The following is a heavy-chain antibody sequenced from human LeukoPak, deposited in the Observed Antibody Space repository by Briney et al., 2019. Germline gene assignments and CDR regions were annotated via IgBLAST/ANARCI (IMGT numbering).Heavy chain of an antibody. CDR1: GFTFSSYW. Sequence: GGSLRLSCAASGFTFSSYWMNWARQAPGKGPEWVASINHNGNVNYYVDSMKGRFTISRDNAKNSLYLQMSNLRAEDTAVYFCARGGGLDVWGQGATVTVSS. V-gene: IGHV3-7*03. J-gene: IGHJ6*02. CDR3: ARGGGLDV. CDR2: INHNGNVN. D-gene: IGHD3-16*01.